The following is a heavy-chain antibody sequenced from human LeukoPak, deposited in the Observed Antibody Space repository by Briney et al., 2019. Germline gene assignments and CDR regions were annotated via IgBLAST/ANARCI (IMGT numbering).Heavy chain of an antibody. CDR3: ARDTVPAAYDYYYGMDV. CDR1: GGSVSSDSYY. V-gene: IGHV4-61*01. Sequence: PSETLSLTCTVSGGSVSSDSYYWTWIRQPPGKGLECIGYIYYSGSTNYNPSLKSRVTISVDTSKNQFSLKLSSVTAADTAVYYCARDTVPAAYDYYYGMDVWGQGTTVTVSS. CDR2: IYYSGST. J-gene: IGHJ6*02. D-gene: IGHD2-2*01.